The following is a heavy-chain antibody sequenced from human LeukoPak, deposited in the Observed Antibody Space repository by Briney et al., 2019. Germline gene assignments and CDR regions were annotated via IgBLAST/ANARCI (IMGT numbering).Heavy chain of an antibody. CDR3: ARSISMIVVVPGY. V-gene: IGHV1-2*02. CDR2: INPNSGGT. J-gene: IGHJ4*02. Sequence: GASVRVSCKASGYVFTGYYVVWVRQAPGQGLEWMGWINPNSGGTNYAQKFQGRVTMTMDTSISTAYMELSRLRSDDTAVYYCARSISMIVVVPGYWGQGTLVTVSS. D-gene: IGHD3-22*01. CDR1: GYVFTGYY.